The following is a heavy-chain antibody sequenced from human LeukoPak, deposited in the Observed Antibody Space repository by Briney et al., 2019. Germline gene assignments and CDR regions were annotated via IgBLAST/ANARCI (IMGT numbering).Heavy chain of an antibody. J-gene: IGHJ3*02. D-gene: IGHD6-19*01. CDR2: INTNTGNP. Sequence: ASVKFSCKASGYTFTSYAMNWVRQAPGQGLEWMGWINTNTGNPTYAQGFTGRFVFSLDTSVSTAYLQISSLKAEDTAVYYCARDPRKGIAVPNAFDIWGQGTMVTASS. CDR3: ARDPRKGIAVPNAFDI. V-gene: IGHV7-4-1*02. CDR1: GYTFTSYA.